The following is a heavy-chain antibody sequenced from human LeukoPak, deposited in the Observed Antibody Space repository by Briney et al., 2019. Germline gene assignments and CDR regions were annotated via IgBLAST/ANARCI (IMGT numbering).Heavy chain of an antibody. J-gene: IGHJ4*02. CDR3: AKASYNFDWSTPAFDY. D-gene: IGHD3-9*01. CDR1: GFTFDDYA. CDR2: ISWNSGSI. V-gene: IGHV3-9*01. Sequence: PGGSLRLSCAASGFTFDDYAMHWVRQAPGKGLEWVSGISWNSGSIGYADSVKGRFTISRDNAKNSLYLQMNSLRAEDTALYYCAKASYNFDWSTPAFDYWGQGTLVTVSS.